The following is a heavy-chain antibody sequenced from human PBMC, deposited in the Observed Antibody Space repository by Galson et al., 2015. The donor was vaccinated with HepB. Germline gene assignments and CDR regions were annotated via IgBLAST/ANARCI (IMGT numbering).Heavy chain of an antibody. CDR3: AKDLQYYDFWSGYYTDYYGMDV. CDR2: IWYDGSNK. CDR1: GFTFSSYG. V-gene: IGHV3-33*06. Sequence: SLRLSCAASGFTFSSYGMHWVRQAPGKGLEWVAVIWYDGSNKYYADSVKGRFTISRDNSKNTLYLQMNSLRAEDTAVYYCAKDLQYYDFWSGYYTDYYGMDVWGQGTTVTVSS. D-gene: IGHD3-3*01. J-gene: IGHJ6*02.